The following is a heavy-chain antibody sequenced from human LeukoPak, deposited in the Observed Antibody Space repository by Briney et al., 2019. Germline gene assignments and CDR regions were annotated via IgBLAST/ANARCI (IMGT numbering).Heavy chain of an antibody. J-gene: IGHJ5*02. D-gene: IGHD6-19*01. CDR3: AKDWGSSGWYNYFDP. Sequence: GGSLRLSCVASGFTFSSYAMHWVRQAPGKGLEWVAVISDDGSNKYYADSVKGRFAISRDNSKSTLYLQMSSLRAEDTAVYYCAKDWGSSGWYNYFDPWGQGTLVTVSS. V-gene: IGHV3-30*09. CDR1: GFTFSSYA. CDR2: ISDDGSNK.